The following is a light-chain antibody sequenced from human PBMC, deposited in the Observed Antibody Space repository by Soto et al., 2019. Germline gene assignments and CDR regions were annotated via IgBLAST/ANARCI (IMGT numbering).Light chain of an antibody. J-gene: IGLJ2*01. Sequence: QSVLTQPPSVCAAPGQRVTISCSGSSSNTGSNYVSWYQQLPGTAPKLLIYDNYKRPSGIPDRFSGSTSGTSATLAIAGLQTGDEADYYCDSWDNSLSVVLFGGGTKLTVL. CDR1: SSNTGSNY. CDR3: DSWDNSLSVVL. V-gene: IGLV1-51*01. CDR2: DNY.